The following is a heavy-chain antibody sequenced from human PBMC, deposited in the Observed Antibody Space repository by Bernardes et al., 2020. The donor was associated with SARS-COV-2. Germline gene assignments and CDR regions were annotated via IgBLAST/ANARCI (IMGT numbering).Heavy chain of an antibody. V-gene: IGHV3-74*03. J-gene: IGHJ3*02. Sequence: GSLSPSCGASGFTFSRYWMHWVRPAPGKGLVWVSRINSDGSTTKYAASVKGRFTISRDNAQNTLYLQMNSLRAEDTAVYYCARVGWRVPAATDAFDIWGLGTMVTVSS. CDR2: INSDGSTT. D-gene: IGHD2-2*01. CDR3: ARVGWRVPAATDAFDI. CDR1: GFTFSRYW.